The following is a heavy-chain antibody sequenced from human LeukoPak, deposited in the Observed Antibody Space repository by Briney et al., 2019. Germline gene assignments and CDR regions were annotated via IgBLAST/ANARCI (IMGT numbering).Heavy chain of an antibody. CDR2: IDKIGERT. V-gene: IGHV3-23*01. CDR1: GLTFSDYW. CDR3: AKDIHNWGSDY. D-gene: IGHD7-27*01. J-gene: IGHJ4*02. Sequence: GGSLRRSCAASGLTFSDYWMSWVRQAPGGGLEWVSGIDKIGERTYYADSVKGRFTISRDNSENTLYLQISGLKAEDTAIYYCAKDIHNWGSDYWGQGTLVTVSS.